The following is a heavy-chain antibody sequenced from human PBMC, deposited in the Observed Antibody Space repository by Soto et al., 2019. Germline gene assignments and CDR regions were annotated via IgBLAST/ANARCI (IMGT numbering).Heavy chain of an antibody. CDR2: IIPILGIA. Sequence: QVQLVQSGAEVKKPGSSVKVSCKASGGTFSSYTISWVRQAPGQGLEWMGRIIPILGIANYAQKFQGRVTITADKSTSTAYMELSSLRYEDTAVYYCAREGARLYYFDYWGQGTLVTVSS. V-gene: IGHV1-69*08. D-gene: IGHD1-26*01. CDR3: AREGARLYYFDY. CDR1: GGTFSSYT. J-gene: IGHJ4*02.